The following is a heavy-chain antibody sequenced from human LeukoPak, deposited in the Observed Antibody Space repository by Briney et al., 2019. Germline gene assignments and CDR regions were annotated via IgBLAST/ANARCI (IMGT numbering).Heavy chain of an antibody. V-gene: IGHV3-30*04. CDR1: GFTFSSYA. CDR3: ARDDYDMEGYFAY. Sequence: PGRSLRLSCAASGFTFSSYAMHWVRQAPGKGLEWGAVISYDGSNKYYADSVKGRFTISRDNSKNTLYLQMNSLRAEDTAVYYCARDDYDMEGYFAYWSQGTQVTVPS. CDR2: ISYDGSNK. J-gene: IGHJ4*02. D-gene: IGHD3-9*01.